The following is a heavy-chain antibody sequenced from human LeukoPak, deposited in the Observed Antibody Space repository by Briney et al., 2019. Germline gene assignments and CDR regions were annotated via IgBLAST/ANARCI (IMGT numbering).Heavy chain of an antibody. V-gene: IGHV3-21*04. J-gene: IGHJ4*02. Sequence: GGSLRLSCAASGFTFSSYSMNWVRQAPGKGLEWVSSISSSSSYIYYADSVKGRFTISRDNAKNSLYLQMNSLRAEDTALYYCAKDMAAHVRGVRFDYWGQGTLVTVSS. CDR1: GFTFSSYS. CDR2: ISSSSSYI. D-gene: IGHD3-10*01. CDR3: AKDMAAHVRGVRFDY.